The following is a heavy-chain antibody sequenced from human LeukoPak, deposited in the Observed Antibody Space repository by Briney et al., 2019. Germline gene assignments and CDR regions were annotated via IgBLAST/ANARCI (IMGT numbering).Heavy chain of an antibody. J-gene: IGHJ6*03. CDR1: GGSISSSNW. CDR3: ARDRSGYDFWSGSYYYYMDV. Sequence: PSGTLSLTCAVSGGSISSSNWWSWVRQPPGKGLEWIGEIYHSGSTNYNPSLKSRVTISVDTSKNQFSLKLSSVTAADTAVYYCARDRSGYDFWSGSYYYYMDVWGKGTTVTVSS. V-gene: IGHV4-4*02. D-gene: IGHD3-3*01. CDR2: IYHSGST.